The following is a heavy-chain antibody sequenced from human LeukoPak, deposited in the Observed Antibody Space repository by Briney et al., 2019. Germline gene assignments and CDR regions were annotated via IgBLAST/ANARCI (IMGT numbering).Heavy chain of an antibody. D-gene: IGHD3-10*01. Sequence: GWSLRLSCAASGFTFSDYYMSWIRQAPGKGLEWVSYISSSGSTIYYADPVKGRFTISRDNAKNSLYLQMDSLRAEDTAVYYCARDWDYGSGSYYNGYFDYWGQGTLVTVSS. J-gene: IGHJ4*02. CDR1: GFTFSDYY. CDR3: ARDWDYGSGSYYNGYFDY. CDR2: ISSSGSTI. V-gene: IGHV3-11*01.